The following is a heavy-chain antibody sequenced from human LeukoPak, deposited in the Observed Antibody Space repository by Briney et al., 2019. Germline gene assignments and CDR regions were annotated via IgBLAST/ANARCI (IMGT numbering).Heavy chain of an antibody. CDR1: GFSFNTYS. CDR3: AKGPERSDRGYSDY. V-gene: IGHV3-23*01. D-gene: IGHD1-14*01. J-gene: IGHJ4*02. CDR2: IDPRGTYT. Sequence: GASLRPSCAASGFSFNTYSMCSVSQAPGKGLEWVSGIDPRGTYTYYADSVKGRFTISRDNSKNTLYLQLNSLRAEDTAAYYCAKGPERSDRGYSDYWGQGTLVTVSS.